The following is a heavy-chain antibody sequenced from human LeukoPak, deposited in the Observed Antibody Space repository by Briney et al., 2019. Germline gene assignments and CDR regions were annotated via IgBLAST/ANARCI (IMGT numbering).Heavy chain of an antibody. D-gene: IGHD3-22*01. CDR1: GFTFSSYE. CDR3: ARDHHRRLYDSQARDTFDI. CDR2: ISSSGSTI. J-gene: IGHJ3*02. V-gene: IGHV3-48*03. Sequence: PGGSLRLSCAASGFTFSSYEMNWVRQAPGKGLEWGSYISSSGSTIYYADSVKGRFNISRDNAKNSMYLQMNSLRADDTAVYYCARDHHRRLYDSQARDTFDIWGQGTMVTVSS.